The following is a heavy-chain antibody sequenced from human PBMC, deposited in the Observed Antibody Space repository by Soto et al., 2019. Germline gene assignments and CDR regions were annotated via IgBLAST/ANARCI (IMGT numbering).Heavy chain of an antibody. CDR3: ARVSLIDSSGYPYYFDY. D-gene: IGHD3-22*01. V-gene: IGHV4-34*01. CDR1: GGSFSGDY. CDR2: INHSGST. Sequence: SETLSLTCAVYGGSFSGDYRSWIRQPPGKGLEWIGEINHSGSTNYNPSLKSRVTISVDTSKNQFSLKLSSVTAADTAVYYCARVSLIDSSGYPYYFDYWGQGTLVTVSS. J-gene: IGHJ4*02.